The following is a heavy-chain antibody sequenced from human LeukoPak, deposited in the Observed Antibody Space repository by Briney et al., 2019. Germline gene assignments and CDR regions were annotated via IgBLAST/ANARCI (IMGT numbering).Heavy chain of an antibody. Sequence: SETLSLTCAVYGGSFSGYYWSWIRQPPGKGLEWIGEINHSGSTNYNPSLKSRVTISVDTSKNQFSLKLSSVTAADTAVYYCARAGDYGDYVGWFDPWGQGTPVTVSS. CDR3: ARAGDYGDYVGWFDP. CDR1: GGSFSGYY. D-gene: IGHD4-17*01. J-gene: IGHJ5*02. V-gene: IGHV4-34*01. CDR2: INHSGST.